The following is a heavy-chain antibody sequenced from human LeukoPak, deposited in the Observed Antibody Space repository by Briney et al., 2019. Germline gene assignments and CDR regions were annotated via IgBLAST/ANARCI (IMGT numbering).Heavy chain of an antibody. Sequence: ASVKVSCKASGYTFTDYYMHWVRQAPGQGLEWMGWMNPNSGNTGYAQKFQGRVTITRNTSISTAYMELSSLRSEDTAVYYCAREYSSDYYMDVWGKGTTVTVSS. J-gene: IGHJ6*03. V-gene: IGHV1-8*03. CDR2: MNPNSGNT. CDR3: AREYSSDYYMDV. CDR1: GYTFTDYY. D-gene: IGHD6-25*01.